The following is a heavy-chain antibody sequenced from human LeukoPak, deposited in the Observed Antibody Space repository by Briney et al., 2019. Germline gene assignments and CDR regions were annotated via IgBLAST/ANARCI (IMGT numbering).Heavy chain of an antibody. V-gene: IGHV3-53*01. CDR3: ARDHGLERLDY. D-gene: IGHD1-1*01. J-gene: IGHJ4*02. Sequence: GGSLRLSCAASGFTVSSNYMSWVRQAPGKGLEWVSVIYSGGSTYYADSVKGRFTISRDNSKNTLYLQMNSLRAEDTAVYYCARDHGLERLDYWGQGTLVTVSS. CDR2: IYSGGST. CDR1: GFTVSSNY.